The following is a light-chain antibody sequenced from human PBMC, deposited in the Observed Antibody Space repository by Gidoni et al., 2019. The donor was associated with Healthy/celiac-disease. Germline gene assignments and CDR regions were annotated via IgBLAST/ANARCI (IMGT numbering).Light chain of an antibody. V-gene: IGLV2-8*01. J-gene: IGLJ3*02. CDR1: SRDVDGYND. Sequence: QPALTQPPSHPESPDPPVTISCTGTSRDVDGYNDVYWYQQHTDKAPKLMIYKVSTRQSGVPDLVSGAKSSNTASLTVSRLQAEDEADYYCSSYAGSNNFGVFGGGTKLTVL. CDR3: SSYAGSNNFGV. CDR2: KVS.